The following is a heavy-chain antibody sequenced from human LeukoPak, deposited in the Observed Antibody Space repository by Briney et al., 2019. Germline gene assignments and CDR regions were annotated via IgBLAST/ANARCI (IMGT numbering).Heavy chain of an antibody. CDR3: ARDSSSTFRYCYYYMDV. J-gene: IGHJ6*03. CDR1: GGSISGYY. V-gene: IGHV4-4*07. CDR2: IYTSGST. D-gene: IGHD2-2*01. Sequence: PSETLSLTCTVSGGSISGYYWSWIRQPAGKGLEWIGRIYTSGSTNYNPSLKSRVTMSVDTSKNQFSLKLSSVTAADTAVYYCARDSSSTFRYCYYYMDVWGKGTTVTVSS.